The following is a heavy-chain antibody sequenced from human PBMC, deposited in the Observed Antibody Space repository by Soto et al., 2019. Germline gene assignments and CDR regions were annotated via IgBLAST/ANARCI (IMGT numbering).Heavy chain of an antibody. CDR3: TTGAYDFWSGPTDDKFDY. J-gene: IGHJ4*02. CDR2: NSGSGDSA. V-gene: IGHV3-23*01. CDR1: EFTFSNYA. D-gene: IGHD3-3*01. Sequence: EVQLLESGGGLVQPGGSLRLSCATSEFTFSNYAMSWVRQAPGKGLEWVAGNSGSGDSAYYADSVKGRFIISRDISKNTLYLQMNSLKTEDTAVYYCTTGAYDFWSGPTDDKFDYWGQGTLVTVSS.